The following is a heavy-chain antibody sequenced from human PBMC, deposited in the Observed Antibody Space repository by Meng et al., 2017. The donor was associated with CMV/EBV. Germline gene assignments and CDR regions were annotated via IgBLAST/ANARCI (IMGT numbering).Heavy chain of an antibody. D-gene: IGHD6-13*01. V-gene: IGHV3-30*02. CDR3: AKEIYSSSGKGVDY. Sequence: SGFTFSSDGMQWVRQAPGKGLEWVAFIRYDGSNKYYADSVKGRFTISRDNSKNTLYLQMNSLRAEDTAVYYCAKEIYSSSGKGVDYWGQGTLVTVSS. J-gene: IGHJ4*02. CDR2: IRYDGSNK. CDR1: GFTFSSDG.